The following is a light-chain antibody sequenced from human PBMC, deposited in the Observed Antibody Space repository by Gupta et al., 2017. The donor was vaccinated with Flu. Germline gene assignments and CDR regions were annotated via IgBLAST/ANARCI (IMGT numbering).Light chain of an antibody. CDR3: QVWHKRSDHMRV. CDR2: DDS. J-gene: IGLJ2*01. V-gene: IGLV3-21*02. CDR1: NLGRKS. Sequence: SYVLTQPPSVSVAPRQTAKITCGGDNLGRKSVNWYQQQPGQAPVVVVCDDSDRPSVIPERFSGSNSGNTATLTISTVEAGDEAEYYCQVWHKRSDHMRVFGGGTKLTVL.